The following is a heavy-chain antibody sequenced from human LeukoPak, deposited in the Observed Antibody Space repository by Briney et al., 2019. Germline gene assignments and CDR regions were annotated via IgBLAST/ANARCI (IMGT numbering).Heavy chain of an antibody. V-gene: IGHV3-21*05. D-gene: IGHD3-22*01. CDR1: GFTFSSYS. J-gene: IGHJ4*02. CDR2: ITSSSGVI. Sequence: KSGGSLRLSCAASGFTFSSYSMNWVRQAPGKGLEWVSFITSSSGVIYYADSVKGRFTISRDNAKNSLYLQMNSLRAEDTAVYYCARDIPIKYYYDSSGQGYFDYWGQGTLVTVSS. CDR3: ARDIPIKYYYDSSGQGYFDY.